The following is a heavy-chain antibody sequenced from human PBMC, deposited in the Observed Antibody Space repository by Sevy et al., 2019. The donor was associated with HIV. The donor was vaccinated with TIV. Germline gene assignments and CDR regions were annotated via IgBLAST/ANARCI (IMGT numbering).Heavy chain of an antibody. CDR2: IRSDSSVM. Sequence: GESLKISCVASGFRFSDEPMNWVRQAPGKGLEWISNIRSDSSVMSYADTVRGRFTVSRDNARSSLSLQLNSLRDEDTALYYCVRDTQFGFDYWGQGTLVTVSS. D-gene: IGHD3-16*01. J-gene: IGHJ4*02. CDR3: VRDTQFGFDY. V-gene: IGHV3-48*02. CDR1: GFRFSDEP.